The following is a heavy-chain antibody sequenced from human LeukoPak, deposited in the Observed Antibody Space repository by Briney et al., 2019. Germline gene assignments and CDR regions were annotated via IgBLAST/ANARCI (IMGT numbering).Heavy chain of an antibody. J-gene: IGHJ6*02. Sequence: GGSLRLSCAASGFTFSSYSMNWVRQAPGKGLEWVSSISSSSSYIYYADSVKGRFTISRDNAKNSLYLQMNSLRAEDTAVYYCARDSYYYGSGSYPFYYYYYGMDVWRQGTTVTVSS. CDR1: GFTFSSYS. CDR2: ISSSSSYI. CDR3: ARDSYYYGSGSYPFYYYYYGMDV. D-gene: IGHD3-10*01. V-gene: IGHV3-21*01.